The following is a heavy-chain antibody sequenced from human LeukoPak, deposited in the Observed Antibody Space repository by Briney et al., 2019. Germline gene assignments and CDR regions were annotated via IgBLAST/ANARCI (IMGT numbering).Heavy chain of an antibody. CDR2: ISSSGSTI. V-gene: IGHV3-48*01. D-gene: IGHD6-13*01. CDR1: GFTFSSYA. Sequence: GGSLRLSCAASGFTFSSYAMSWVRQAPGKGLVWVSYISSSGSTIYYADSVKGRFTISRDNAKNSLYLQMNSLRAEDTAVYYCARGQDSSSWSPLDYWGQGTLVTVSS. CDR3: ARGQDSSSWSPLDY. J-gene: IGHJ4*02.